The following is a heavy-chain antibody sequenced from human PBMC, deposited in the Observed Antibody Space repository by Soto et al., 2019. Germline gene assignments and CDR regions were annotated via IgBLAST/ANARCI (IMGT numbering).Heavy chain of an antibody. Sequence: VQLVQSGAEVKKPGASVKVSCKASGYTFTSYDINWVRQATGQGLEWMGWMNPNSGNTGYAQKFQGRVTMTRKPSSSTAYMELSSLLSEDTAVDYYAGSPVPYYYYGMDVWGQGTTVSVSS. J-gene: IGHJ6*02. D-gene: IGHD4-17*01. V-gene: IGHV1-8*01. CDR1: GYTFTSYD. CDR2: MNPNSGNT. CDR3: AGSPVPYYYYGMDV.